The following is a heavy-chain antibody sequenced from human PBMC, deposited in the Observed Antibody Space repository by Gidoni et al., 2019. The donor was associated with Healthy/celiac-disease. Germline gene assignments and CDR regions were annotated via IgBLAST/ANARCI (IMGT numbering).Heavy chain of an antibody. CDR3: ARGPTMVQGATFSS. D-gene: IGHD3-10*01. J-gene: IGHJ4*02. CDR1: GYTLTSYD. V-gene: IGHV1-8*01. Sequence: QVQLVQSGAEVKKPGASVTVSCKASGYTLTSYDINWVRQATGQGLEWMGWMNPNSGNTGYAQKFQGRVTMTRNTSISTAYMELSSLRSEDTAVYYCARGPTMVQGATFSSWGQGTLVTVSS. CDR2: MNPNSGNT.